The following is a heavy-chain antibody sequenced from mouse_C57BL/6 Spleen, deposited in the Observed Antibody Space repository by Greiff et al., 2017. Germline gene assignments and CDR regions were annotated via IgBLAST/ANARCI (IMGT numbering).Heavy chain of an antibody. CDR2: ISSGSSYI. CDR3: ARWDDYDGFAH. J-gene: IGHJ3*01. D-gene: IGHD2-4*01. CDR1: GFTFSSYG. V-gene: IGHV5-6*01. Sequence: EVQLMESGGGLVKPGGSLKLSCAASGFTFSSYGMSWVRQTPDKRLEWVAYISSGSSYIYYPDSVKGRFTISRDNAKNTLYLQMSSLKSEETAMYYCARWDDYDGFAHWGQGTLVTVSA.